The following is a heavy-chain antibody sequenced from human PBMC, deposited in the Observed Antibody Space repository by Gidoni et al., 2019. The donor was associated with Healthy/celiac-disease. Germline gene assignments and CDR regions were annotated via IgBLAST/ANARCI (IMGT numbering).Heavy chain of an antibody. Sequence: QLQLQESGPGLVKPSETLSLTCTVSGGSISSSRYYWGRIRQPPGKGLEWIGGIYYSGSPDYNPSLNSRVTISVDTSKNQFSLKLSSVTAADTAVYYCAMGYLSYFNYWGQGTMVTVSS. D-gene: IGHD1-1*01. J-gene: IGHJ4*02. CDR1: GGSISSSRYY. CDR3: AMGYLSYFNY. CDR2: IYYSGSP. V-gene: IGHV4-39*01.